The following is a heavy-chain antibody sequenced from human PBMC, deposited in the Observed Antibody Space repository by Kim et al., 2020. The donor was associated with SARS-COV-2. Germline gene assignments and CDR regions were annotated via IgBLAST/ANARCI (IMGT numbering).Heavy chain of an antibody. D-gene: IGHD3-3*01. V-gene: IGHV3-33*01. Sequence: GGSLRLSCAASGFTFSSYGMHWVRQAPGKGLEWVAVIWYDGSNKYYAHSVKGRFTISRDNSKNTLYLQINSLRAEDTAVYYCAADYDFWSGYFAFDIWGQGTMVTVSS. CDR1: GFTFSSYG. CDR2: IWYDGSNK. J-gene: IGHJ3*02. CDR3: AADYDFWSGYFAFDI.